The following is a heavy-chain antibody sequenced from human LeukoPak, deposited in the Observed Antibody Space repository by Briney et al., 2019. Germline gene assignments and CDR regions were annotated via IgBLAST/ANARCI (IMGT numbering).Heavy chain of an antibody. J-gene: IGHJ4*02. V-gene: IGHV3-30*04. CDR2: ISYDGSNK. D-gene: IGHD5-18*01. CDR3: ARPMDTAMVPACDY. Sequence: GGSLRLSCAAPGFTFSSYAMHWVRQDPGKGLEWVAVISYDGSNKYYADSVKGRFTISRDNSKNTLYLQMNSLRAEDTAVYYCARPMDTAMVPACDYWGQGTLVTVSS. CDR1: GFTFSSYA.